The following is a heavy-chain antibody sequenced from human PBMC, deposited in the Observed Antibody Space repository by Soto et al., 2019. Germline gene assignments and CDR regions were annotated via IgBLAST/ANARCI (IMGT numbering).Heavy chain of an antibody. J-gene: IGHJ6*01. D-gene: IGHD2-15*01. CDR3: ARGRDAASQFYSPHGMDV. V-gene: IGHV1-2*02. Sequence: GASVKTSCKASGYNLGAYYTYGVLQAALRGRDEEGLMDPITRGTDYEERLRDRVTMTTDTSINTAYMELRRLRSDDTAIYYCARGRDAASQFYSPHGMDVWGKVTTVTAST. CDR2: MDPITRGT. CDR1: GYNLGAYY.